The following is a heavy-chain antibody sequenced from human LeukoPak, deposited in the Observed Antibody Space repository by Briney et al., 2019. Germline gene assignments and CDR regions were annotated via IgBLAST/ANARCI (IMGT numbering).Heavy chain of an antibody. V-gene: IGHV1-2*02. CDR1: GYTFTGYY. D-gene: IGHD3-10*01. J-gene: IGHJ6*03. CDR3: ARDDLWFGEFFHYMDV. CDR2: INPNSGGT. Sequence: ASVKVSCKASGYTFTGYYMHWVRQAPGQGLEWMGWINPNSGGTNYAQKFRGRVTMTRDTSISTAYMELSRLRSDDTAVYYCARDDLWFGEFFHYMDVWGKGTTVTISS.